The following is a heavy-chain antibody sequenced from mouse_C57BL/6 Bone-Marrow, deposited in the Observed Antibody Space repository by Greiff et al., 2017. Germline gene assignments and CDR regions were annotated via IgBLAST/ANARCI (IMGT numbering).Heavy chain of an antibody. Sequence: QVQLQQPGAELVKPGASVKMSCKASGYTFTSYWITWVKQRPGQGLEWIGDIYPGSGSTNYNEKFKSKATLTVDTSSSTAYMQLSSLTSEDAAVYYCARGVRYPDWYFDVWGTGTTVTVSS. CDR1: GYTFTSYW. CDR2: IYPGSGST. V-gene: IGHV1-55*01. CDR3: ARGVRYPDWYFDV. J-gene: IGHJ1*03. D-gene: IGHD2-14*01.